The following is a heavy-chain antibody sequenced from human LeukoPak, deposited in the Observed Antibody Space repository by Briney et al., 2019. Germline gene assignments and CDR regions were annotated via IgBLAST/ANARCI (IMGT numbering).Heavy chain of an antibody. CDR2: IYHSGST. J-gene: IGHJ4*02. D-gene: IGHD1-26*01. Sequence: SETLSLTCAVSGYSISSGYYWGWIRQPPGKRLEWIGIIYHSGSTYYNPSLKSRVTISVDTSKNQFSLKLSSVTAADTAVYYCARASGLGGSSSGAWGAIFDYWGQGTLVTVSS. CDR3: ARASGLGGSSSGAWGAIFDY. CDR1: GYSISSGYY. V-gene: IGHV4-38-2*01.